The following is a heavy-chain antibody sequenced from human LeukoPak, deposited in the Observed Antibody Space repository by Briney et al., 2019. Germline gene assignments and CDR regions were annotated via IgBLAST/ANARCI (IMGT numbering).Heavy chain of an antibody. D-gene: IGHD2-15*01. CDR3: ARTLRLLGWFDP. V-gene: IGHV4-61*10. CDR1: GGSISSGSYY. Sequence: SETLSLTCTVSGGSISSGSYYWSWIRQPAGKGLEWIGRIYYSGSTNYNPSLKSRVTISVDTSKNQFSLKLSSVTAVDTAVYYCARTLRLLGWFDPWGQGTLVTVSS. CDR2: IYYSGST. J-gene: IGHJ5*02.